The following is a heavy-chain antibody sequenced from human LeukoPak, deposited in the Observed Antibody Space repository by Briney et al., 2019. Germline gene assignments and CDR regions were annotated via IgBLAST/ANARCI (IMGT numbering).Heavy chain of an antibody. CDR1: GDTSTTYY. Sequence: ASVKVSCKASGDTSTTYYMHWVRQAPGQGLEWLGMVSHNGRGTEFAQRFQGRVTATWDTSTNTVDMTLSSLTIDDTAMYYCARGRSVAGPFSYFDSWGQGTLVTVSS. V-gene: IGHV1-46*01. CDR2: VSHNGRGT. J-gene: IGHJ4*02. CDR3: ARGRSVAGPFSYFDS. D-gene: IGHD6-19*01.